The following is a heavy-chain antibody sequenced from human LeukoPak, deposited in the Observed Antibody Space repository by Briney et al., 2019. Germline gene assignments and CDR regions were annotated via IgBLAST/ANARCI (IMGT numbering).Heavy chain of an antibody. Sequence: GGSLRLSCAASGFTFDAYWPHWVRQAPGKGLLWVARIHNDGSSTTYADFVKGRFTISRDNAKNTVSLQMNNLRAEDAAIYYCARGGIGSFDSWGQGTLVTVSP. J-gene: IGHJ4*02. CDR2: IHNDGSST. CDR1: GFTFDAYW. D-gene: IGHD6-13*01. V-gene: IGHV3-74*01. CDR3: ARGGIGSFDS.